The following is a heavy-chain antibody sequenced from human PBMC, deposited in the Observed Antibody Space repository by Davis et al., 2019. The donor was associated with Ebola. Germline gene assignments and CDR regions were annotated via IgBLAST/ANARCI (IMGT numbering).Heavy chain of an antibody. V-gene: IGHV3-23*01. CDR2: ISGGGGST. CDR1: GFTFSSYS. CDR3: AKVVLLGAYYYYGMDV. Sequence: GGSLRLSCAGSGFTFSSYSMSWVRQAPGKGLDWVSGISGGGGSTYSADSVKGRFTISRDNSKNTVFLQMNSLTVEDTAVYYCAKVVLLGAYYYYGMDVWGQGTTVTVSS. D-gene: IGHD1-26*01. J-gene: IGHJ6*02.